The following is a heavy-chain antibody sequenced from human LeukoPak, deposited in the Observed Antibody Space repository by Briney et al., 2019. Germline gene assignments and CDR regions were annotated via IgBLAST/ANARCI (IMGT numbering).Heavy chain of an antibody. D-gene: IGHD1-20*01. J-gene: IGHJ4*02. Sequence: ASVKVSCKASGYTFTGYYMHWVRQAPGQGLEWMGWINPNSGGTNYAQKFQGRVTMTRDTSISTAYMELSRLRSDDTAVYYCAREVTGTTSEFDYWGQGTLATVSS. CDR1: GYTFTGYY. V-gene: IGHV1-2*02. CDR2: INPNSGGT. CDR3: AREVTGTTSEFDY.